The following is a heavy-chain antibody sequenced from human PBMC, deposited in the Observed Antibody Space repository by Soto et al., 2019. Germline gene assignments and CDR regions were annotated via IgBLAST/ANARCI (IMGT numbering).Heavy chain of an antibody. CDR1: GFTFSTYD. Sequence: PGGSLRLSCAASGFTFSTYDMNWVRQAPGKGLEWVSSISSSSTIYYADSVKGRFTISRDNVQNSLYLQMHSLRAEDTAVYYCARERGSGWTFDYWGQGTLVTVSS. D-gene: IGHD6-19*01. J-gene: IGHJ4*02. V-gene: IGHV3-48*01. CDR2: ISSSSTI. CDR3: ARERGSGWTFDY.